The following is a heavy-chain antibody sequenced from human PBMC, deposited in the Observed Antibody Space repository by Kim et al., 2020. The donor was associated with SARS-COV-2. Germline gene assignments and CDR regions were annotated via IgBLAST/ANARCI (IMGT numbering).Heavy chain of an antibody. D-gene: IGHD2-15*01. J-gene: IGHJ3*02. V-gene: IGHV1-2*06. Sequence: ASVKVSCKASGYTFTGYYMHWVRQAPGQGLEWMGRINPNSGGTNYAQKFQGRVTMTRDTSISTAYMELSRLRSDDTAVYYCASLGPYSSGGDAFDIWGQGTMVTVSS. CDR3: ASLGPYSSGGDAFDI. CDR1: GYTFTGYY. CDR2: INPNSGGT.